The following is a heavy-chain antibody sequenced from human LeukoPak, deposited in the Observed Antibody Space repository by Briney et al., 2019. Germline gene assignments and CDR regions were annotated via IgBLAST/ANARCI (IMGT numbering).Heavy chain of an antibody. D-gene: IGHD3-9*01. Sequence: GRSLRLSCAASGFTFSSYGMHWVRQAPGKGLEWVAVISYDGSNKYYADSVKGRFTISRDNSKNTLYLQMNSLRAGDTAVYYCANAYYDILTGYYRWWGQGTLVTVSS. CDR2: ISYDGSNK. V-gene: IGHV3-30*18. CDR3: ANAYYDILTGYYRW. J-gene: IGHJ4*02. CDR1: GFTFSSYG.